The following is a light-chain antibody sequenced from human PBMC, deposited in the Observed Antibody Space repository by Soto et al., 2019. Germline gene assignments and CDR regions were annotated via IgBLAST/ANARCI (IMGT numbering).Light chain of an antibody. CDR2: RNN. CDR3: AAWDDSRSGLVV. V-gene: IGLV1-47*01. J-gene: IGLJ2*01. Sequence: QSVLTQPPSASGTPGQRVTISCSGSSSNIGSNYVYWYQQLPGTAPKLLIYRNNQRPSGVPDRFSGSKSGTSASLAISGLRSEDEAEYYCAAWDDSRSGLVVFGGGTKLTVL. CDR1: SSNIGSNY.